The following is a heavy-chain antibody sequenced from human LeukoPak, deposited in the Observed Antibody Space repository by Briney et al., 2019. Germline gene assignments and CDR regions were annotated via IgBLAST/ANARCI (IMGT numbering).Heavy chain of an antibody. D-gene: IGHD6-13*01. CDR3: AKDPAAADPDV. J-gene: IGHJ6*04. CDR1: AFTLTSYA. Sequence: GGCLRLSCAASAFTLTSYAMSWVRPAPGEWLEWVSAISGSGGSTYYADSVKGRFTISRDNSKNTLYLQMNSLRAEDTAVYYCAKDPAAADPDVWGKGTTVTVSS. V-gene: IGHV3-23*01. CDR2: ISGSGGST.